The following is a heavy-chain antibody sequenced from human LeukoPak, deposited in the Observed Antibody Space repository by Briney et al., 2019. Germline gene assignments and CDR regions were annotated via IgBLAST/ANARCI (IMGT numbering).Heavy chain of an antibody. CDR2: IGTAGDT. Sequence: GGSLRLSCAASGFTFSSYDMHWVRQATGKGLEWVSAIGTAGDTYYPGSVKGRFTISRENAKNSLYLQMNSLRAGDTAVYYCARVVPAAKGYYYYGMDVWGQGTTVTVSS. CDR1: GFTFSSYD. CDR3: ARVVPAAKGYYYYGMDV. J-gene: IGHJ6*02. V-gene: IGHV3-13*01. D-gene: IGHD2-2*01.